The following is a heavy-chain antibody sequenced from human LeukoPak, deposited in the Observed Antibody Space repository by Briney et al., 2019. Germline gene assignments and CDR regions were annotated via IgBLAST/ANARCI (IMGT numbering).Heavy chain of an antibody. Sequence: GGSLRLSCAASGFTFSSYSMNWVRQAPGKGLEWVSYISSNSNNIYYADSVKGRFTISRDNAKNSLYLQMNSLRAEDTAVYYCARVGYDAFDIWGQGTMVTVSS. CDR1: GFTFSSYS. J-gene: IGHJ3*02. D-gene: IGHD3-16*01. V-gene: IGHV3-48*01. CDR2: ISSNSNNI. CDR3: ARVGYDAFDI.